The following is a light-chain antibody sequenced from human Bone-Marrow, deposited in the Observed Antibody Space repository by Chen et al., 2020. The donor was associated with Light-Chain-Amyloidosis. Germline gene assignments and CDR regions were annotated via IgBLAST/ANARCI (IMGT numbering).Light chain of an antibody. CDR1: SSNLGERY. Sequence: QPVLSQPPPVTAAPGPRVIIPCSGGSSNLGERYVSWYQHLPYTAPRLVIFDNTRRPSGIPERLSGSNSGNTATLTISRVEAGDEADYYCQVWDRSSDRPVFGGGTKLTVL. CDR3: QVWDRSSDRPV. CDR2: DNT. J-gene: IGLJ3*02. V-gene: IGLV1-51*01.